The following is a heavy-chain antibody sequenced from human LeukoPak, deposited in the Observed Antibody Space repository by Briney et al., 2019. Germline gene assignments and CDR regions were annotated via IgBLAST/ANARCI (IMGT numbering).Heavy chain of an antibody. CDR3: AREGVYDYVWGSYRPYYFDY. Sequence: GGSLRLSCAASGFTFSSYWMHWVRQAPGKGLVWVSRINSDGSSTSYADSVKGRFTISRDSAKNTLYLQMNSLRAEDTAVYYCAREGVYDYVWGSYRPYYFDYWGQGTLVTVSS. D-gene: IGHD3-16*02. CDR2: INSDGSST. V-gene: IGHV3-74*01. CDR1: GFTFSSYW. J-gene: IGHJ4*02.